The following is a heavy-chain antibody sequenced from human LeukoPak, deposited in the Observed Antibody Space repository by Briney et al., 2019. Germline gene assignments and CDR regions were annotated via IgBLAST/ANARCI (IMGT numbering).Heavy chain of an antibody. CDR3: ARPCGTTHDSSGYCYD. J-gene: IGHJ4*02. CDR1: GFTFSTNW. CDR2: IKQDGGEK. D-gene: IGHD3-22*01. V-gene: IGHV3-7*01. Sequence: PGGSLRLSCTASGFTFSTNWMSWVRQAPGKGLEWVANIKQDGGEKYYVDSVKGRFTISRDNANNSLYLQMNSLRAEDTAVYSGARPCGTTHDSSGYCYDWGQGTLVTVSS.